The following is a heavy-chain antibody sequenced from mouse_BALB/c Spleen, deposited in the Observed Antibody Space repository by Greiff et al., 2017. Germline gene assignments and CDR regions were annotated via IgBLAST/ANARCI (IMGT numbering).Heavy chain of an antibody. J-gene: IGHJ4*01. Sequence: VKLMESAAELARPGASVKMSCKASGYTFTSYTMHWVKQRPGQGLEWIGYINPSSGYTEYNQKFKDKTTLTADKSSSTAYMQLSSLTSEDSAVYYCARPARYAMDYWGQGTSVTVSS. CDR3: ARPARYAMDY. V-gene: IGHV1-4*02. CDR2: INPSSGYT. CDR1: GYTFTSYT.